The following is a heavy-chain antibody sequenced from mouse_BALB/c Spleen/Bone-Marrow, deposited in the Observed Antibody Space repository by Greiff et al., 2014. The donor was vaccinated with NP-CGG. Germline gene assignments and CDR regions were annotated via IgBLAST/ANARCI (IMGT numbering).Heavy chain of an antibody. Sequence: EVQLQQSGGGLVKPGGSLKLSCAASGFTFSDYYMYWVRQTPEKRLEWVATISDGGSYTYYPDSVKGRFTISRDIAKNNLYLRMSSLKSEDTAMYYCARDRGVQGYAMDYWGQGTSVTVSS. J-gene: IGHJ4*01. CDR3: ARDRGVQGYAMDY. V-gene: IGHV5-4*02. CDR2: ISDGGSYT. D-gene: IGHD2-14*01. CDR1: GFTFSDYY.